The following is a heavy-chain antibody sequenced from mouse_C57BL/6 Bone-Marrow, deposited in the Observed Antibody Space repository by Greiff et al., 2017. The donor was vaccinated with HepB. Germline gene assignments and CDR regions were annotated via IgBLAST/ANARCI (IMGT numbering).Heavy chain of an antibody. CDR3: ARKVYYDYDGFAY. Sequence: EVQLQESGGGLVKPGGSLKLSCAASGFTFSDYGMHWVRQAPEKGLEWVAYISSGSSTIYYADTVKGRFTISRDNAKNTRFLQMTSLRSEDTAMYYCARKVYYDYDGFAYWGQGTLVTVSA. CDR1: GFTFSDYG. V-gene: IGHV5-17*01. CDR2: ISSGSSTI. J-gene: IGHJ3*01. D-gene: IGHD2-4*01.